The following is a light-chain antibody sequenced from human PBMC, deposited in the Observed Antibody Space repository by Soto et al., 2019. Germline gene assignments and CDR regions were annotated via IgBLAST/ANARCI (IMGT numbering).Light chain of an antibody. CDR1: SSDVGGYNY. CDR3: SSYTSSSV. Sequence: QSALTQPASVSGSPGQSITISCTGTSSDVGGYNYVSWYQQHPGKAPKLMIYHVSNRPSGVSNRFSGSKSGNTASLTISGLQAEDEADYYCSSYTSSSVFGTGTKVTVL. J-gene: IGLJ1*01. CDR2: HVS. V-gene: IGLV2-14*01.